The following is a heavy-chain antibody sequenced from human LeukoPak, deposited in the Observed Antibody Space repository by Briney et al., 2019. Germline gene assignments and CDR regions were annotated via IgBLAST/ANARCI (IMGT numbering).Heavy chain of an antibody. CDR2: MNPNSGNT. D-gene: IGHD3-3*01. Sequence: ASVKVSCKASGYTFTSYDINWVRQATGQGLEWMGWMNPNSGNTGYARKFQGRVTMTRNTSISTAYMELSSLRSEDTAVYYCARGPYYDFWSGYYTNLYYYYGMDVWGQGTTVTVSS. CDR3: ARGPYYDFWSGYYTNLYYYYGMDV. V-gene: IGHV1-8*01. J-gene: IGHJ6*02. CDR1: GYTFTSYD.